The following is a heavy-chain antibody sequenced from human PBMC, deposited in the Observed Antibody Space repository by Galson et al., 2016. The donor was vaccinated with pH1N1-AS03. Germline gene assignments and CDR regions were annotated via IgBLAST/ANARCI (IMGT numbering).Heavy chain of an antibody. J-gene: IGHJ4*02. CDR3: AAYKYVDTYFDN. CDR2: IYDSGNT. D-gene: IGHD1-1*01. V-gene: IGHV4-31*09. CDR1: GGSISRGNYF. Sequence: TLSLTCTVSGGSISRGNYFWNWIRQHPGKGLEWIGLIYDSGNTFYNPSLKSRVTMSVDKSRNQFSLKLNSLTAADTAVYYCAAYKYVDTYFDNWGQGTLVTVSS.